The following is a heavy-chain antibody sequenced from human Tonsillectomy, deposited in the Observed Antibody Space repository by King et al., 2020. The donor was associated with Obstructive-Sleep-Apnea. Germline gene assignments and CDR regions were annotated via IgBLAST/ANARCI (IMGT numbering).Heavy chain of an antibody. CDR3: ARVLNRASGTYLIGI. V-gene: IGHV1-8*01. CDR2: MNPNSGNA. D-gene: IGHD1-26*01. Sequence: QLVQSGAEVKKPGASVKVSCEASGYTFTFHEINWVRQVTGQGLEWMGWMNPNSGNAGYAQKFQGRVTMTRNTSISTAYMELSSLRSEDTAVYYCARVLNRASGTYLIGIWGQGTLVTVSS. CDR1: GYTFTFHE. J-gene: IGHJ4*02.